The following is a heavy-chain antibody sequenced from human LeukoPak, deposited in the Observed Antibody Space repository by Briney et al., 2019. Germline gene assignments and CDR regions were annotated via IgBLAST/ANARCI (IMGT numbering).Heavy chain of an antibody. J-gene: IGHJ6*02. CDR3: ARGHFWSGYYYYYYGMDV. D-gene: IGHD3-3*02. CDR2: INHSGST. CDR1: GGSFSGYY. V-gene: IGHV4-34*01. Sequence: SETLSLTCAVYGGSFSGYYWSWIRQPPGKGLEWIGEINHSGSTNYNPSLKSRVTISVDTSKNQFSLKLSSVTAADTAVYYCARGHFWSGYYYYYYGMDVWGQRTTVTVS.